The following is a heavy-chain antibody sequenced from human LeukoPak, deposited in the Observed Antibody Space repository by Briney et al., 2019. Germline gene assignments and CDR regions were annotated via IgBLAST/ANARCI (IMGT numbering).Heavy chain of an antibody. D-gene: IGHD2-15*01. J-gene: IGHJ6*03. V-gene: IGHV4-34*01. CDR2: INHSGST. CDR3: AGKYSQGYYYYMDV. CDR1: GGSFSGYY. Sequence: SETLSLTCAVYGGSFSGYYWSWIRQPPGKGLEWIGEINHSGSTNYNPSLKSRVTISVDTSKNQFSLKLSSVTAADTAVYYCAGKYSQGYYYYMDVWGKGTTVTVSS.